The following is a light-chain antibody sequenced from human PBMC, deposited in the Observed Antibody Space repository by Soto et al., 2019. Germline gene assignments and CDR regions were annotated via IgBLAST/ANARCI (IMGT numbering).Light chain of an antibody. CDR2: GAS. V-gene: IGKV3-15*01. CDR1: QSVSSN. Sequence: IVVRHSPXAPSGSXXXXSXLXXXPSQSVSSNLAWYQQTPGQAPRLLIYGASTRATGIPARFSGSGSGTEFTLTISSLQSEDLAVYYCQQYNNWPSWTFGQGTKVDIK. J-gene: IGKJ1*01. CDR3: QQYNNWPSWT.